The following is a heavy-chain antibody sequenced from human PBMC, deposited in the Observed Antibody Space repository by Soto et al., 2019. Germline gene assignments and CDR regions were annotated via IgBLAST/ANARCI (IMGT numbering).Heavy chain of an antibody. CDR2: IYYSGST. D-gene: IGHD1-7*01. V-gene: IGHV4-59*01. Sequence: PSETLSLTCTVSGGSISSYYWSWIRQPPGKGLEWIGYIYYSGSTNYNPSLKSRVTISVDTSKNQFSLKLSSVAAADTAVYYCARGPLLGTLDYWGQGTLVTVSS. J-gene: IGHJ4*02. CDR1: GGSISSYY. CDR3: ARGPLLGTLDY.